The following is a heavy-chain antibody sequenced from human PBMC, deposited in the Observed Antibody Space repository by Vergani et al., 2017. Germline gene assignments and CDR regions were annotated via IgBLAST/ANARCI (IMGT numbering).Heavy chain of an antibody. J-gene: IGHJ6*03. CDR2: ISYDGSNK. CDR1: GFTFSSYA. Sequence: QVQLVESGGGVVQPGRSLRLSCAASGFTFSSYAMHWVRQAPGKGLEWVAVISYDGSNKYYADSVKGRFNISRDNSKNTLYLQMNSLRAEDTAVYYCARSGLWFGELYYYYYYYMDVWGKGTTVTVSS. V-gene: IGHV3-30*04. CDR3: ARSGLWFGELYYYYYYYMDV. D-gene: IGHD3-10*01.